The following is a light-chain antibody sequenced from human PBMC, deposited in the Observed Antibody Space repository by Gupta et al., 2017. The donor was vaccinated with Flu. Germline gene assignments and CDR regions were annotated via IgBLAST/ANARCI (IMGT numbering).Light chain of an antibody. V-gene: IGLV2-14*01. CDR1: SSDVGGYDY. J-gene: IGLJ3*02. CDR3: CSYTSISTRV. Sequence: QSALTQPASVSGSPGQSITISCTGTSSDVGGYDYVSWYKQLPGKAPKLMIYDVSTRPSGVSNRFSGSKSGNTASLTISGLQADDEADYNCCSYTSISTRVFGGGTKLTVL. CDR2: DVS.